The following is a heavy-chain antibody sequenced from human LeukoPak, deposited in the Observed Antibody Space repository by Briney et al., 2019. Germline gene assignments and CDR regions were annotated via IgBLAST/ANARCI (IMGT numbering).Heavy chain of an antibody. CDR1: GFTVSSNY. D-gene: IGHD2-2*01. CDR3: AKVWKYQLLSDAFDI. V-gene: IGHV3-53*01. Sequence: GGSLRLSCAASGFTVSSNYMSWVRQAPGKGLEWVSVIYSGGSTYYADSVKGRFTISRDNSKNTLYLQMNSLRAEDTAVYYCAKVWKYQLLSDAFDIWGQGTMVTVFS. J-gene: IGHJ3*02. CDR2: IYSGGST.